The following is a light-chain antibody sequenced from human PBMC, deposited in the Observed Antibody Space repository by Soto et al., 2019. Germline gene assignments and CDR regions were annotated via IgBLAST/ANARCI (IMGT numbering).Light chain of an antibody. Sequence: DIQMTQSPSSLSASVGDRVTITCRASQSISSYLNWYQQKPGKAPKLLIYAASSLQSGVPSRFSGSGSGTVFTLTISSLQPDDFATYYCQQSYSTPPYTFGQGTKLEIK. CDR2: AAS. V-gene: IGKV1-39*01. J-gene: IGKJ2*01. CDR1: QSISSY. CDR3: QQSYSTPPYT.